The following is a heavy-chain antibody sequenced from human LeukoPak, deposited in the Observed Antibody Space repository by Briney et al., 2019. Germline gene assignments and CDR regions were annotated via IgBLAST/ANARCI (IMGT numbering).Heavy chain of an antibody. J-gene: IGHJ4*02. CDR3: ARGPGCTSTSCLYYFDY. Sequence: ASVKVSCKASGYTFTNYDINWVRQASGQGLDWMGWMNPNSGNTGYAQKFQGRVTMTRNTSISTAYMELSSLRSEDTAVYYCARGPGCTSTSCLYYFDYWGQGTLATVSS. V-gene: IGHV1-8*01. CDR1: GYTFTNYD. D-gene: IGHD2-2*01. CDR2: MNPNSGNT.